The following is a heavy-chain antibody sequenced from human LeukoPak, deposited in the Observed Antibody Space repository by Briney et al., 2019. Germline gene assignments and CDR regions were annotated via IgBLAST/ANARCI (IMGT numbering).Heavy chain of an antibody. CDR1: GGSISGYY. J-gene: IGHJ4*02. Sequence: SETLSLTCTVSGGSISGYYWSWIRQPPGKGLEWIGYIYYSGSTNYNPSLKSRVTISVDTSKNQFSLKLSSVTAADTAVYYCARHAVEGGEGTAMVPYYFDYWGQGTLVTVPS. CDR2: IYYSGST. CDR3: ARHAVEGGEGTAMVPYYFDY. V-gene: IGHV4-59*08. D-gene: IGHD5-18*01.